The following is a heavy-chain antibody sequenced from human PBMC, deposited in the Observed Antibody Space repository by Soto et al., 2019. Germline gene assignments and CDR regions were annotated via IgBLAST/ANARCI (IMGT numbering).Heavy chain of an antibody. CDR1: GFTFSSYG. CDR3: AKDLNRWLRSTRDAFDI. Sequence: QVQLVESGGGVVQPGRSLRLSCAASGFTFSSYGMHWVRQAPGKGLEWVAVISYDGSNKYYADSVKGRFTISRDNSKNTLYLQMNSLRAEDMAVYYCAKDLNRWLRSTRDAFDIWGQGTMVTVSS. CDR2: ISYDGSNK. J-gene: IGHJ3*02. D-gene: IGHD5-12*01. V-gene: IGHV3-30*18.